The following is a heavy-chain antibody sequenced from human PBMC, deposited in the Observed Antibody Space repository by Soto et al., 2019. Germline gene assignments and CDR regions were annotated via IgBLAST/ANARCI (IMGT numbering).Heavy chain of an antibody. J-gene: IGHJ4*02. D-gene: IGHD4-17*01. V-gene: IGHV1-8*01. Sequence: QVQLVQSGAEVKKPGASVKVSCKASGYTFTSYDINWVRQATGQGLEWMGWMNPNSGNTGYAQKFQGRVTMTRNTSISTAYNGLSSLRSEETAVDYWARNLYRDNLDHWGQGTLVTVSS. CDR3: ARNLYRDNLDH. CDR2: MNPNSGNT. CDR1: GYTFTSYD.